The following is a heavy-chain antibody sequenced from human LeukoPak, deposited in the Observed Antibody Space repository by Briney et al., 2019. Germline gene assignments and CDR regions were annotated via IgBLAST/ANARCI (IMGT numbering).Heavy chain of an antibody. CDR1: GYSISSGYY. V-gene: IGHV4-38-2*01. D-gene: IGHD3-16*02. J-gene: IGHJ4*02. Sequence: SETLSLTCAVSGYSISSGYYWGWVRQAPGKGLECIGSIYHTGSTDYNPFLKSRLTISVDMSKNQFSLNLRSVTAADTAVYYCARDKDDYVWGTYRWWGQGMLVTVSS. CDR3: ARDKDDYVWGTYRW. CDR2: IYHTGST.